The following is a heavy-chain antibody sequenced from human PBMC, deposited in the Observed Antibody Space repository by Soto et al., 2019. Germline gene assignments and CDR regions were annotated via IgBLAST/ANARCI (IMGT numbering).Heavy chain of an antibody. D-gene: IGHD4-17*01. J-gene: IGHJ4*02. Sequence: GASVKVSCKASGYTVTGYYMHWVRQAPGQGLEWMGWINPNSGGTNYAQKFQGWVTMTRDTSISTAYMELSRLRSDDTAVYYCARTQDYGPFDYWGQGTLVTVSS. V-gene: IGHV1-2*04. CDR2: INPNSGGT. CDR3: ARTQDYGPFDY. CDR1: GYTVTGYY.